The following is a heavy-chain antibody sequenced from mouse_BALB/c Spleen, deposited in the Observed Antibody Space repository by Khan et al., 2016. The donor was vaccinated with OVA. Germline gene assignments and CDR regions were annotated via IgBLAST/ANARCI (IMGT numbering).Heavy chain of an antibody. CDR2: IWTGGST. CDR1: GFSLTNYG. D-gene: IGHD2-1*01. CDR3: ARSYGNYGWYFDV. Sequence: VQLQESGPGLVAPSQSLSITCTVSGFSLTNYGVHWVRQPPGKGLEWLGVIWTGGSTNYNSALMSRLSISKDNSKSQVFLKMNSLQTEDTAMYYCARSYGNYGWYFDVWGPGTTVTVSS. V-gene: IGHV2-9*02. J-gene: IGHJ1*01.